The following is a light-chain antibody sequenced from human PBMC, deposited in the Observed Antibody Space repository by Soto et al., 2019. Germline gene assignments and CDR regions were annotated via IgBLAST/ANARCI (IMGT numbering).Light chain of an antibody. V-gene: IGKV3-11*01. CDR1: QSVSSY. J-gene: IGKJ2*02. CDR2: DAS. CDR3: KQRSNWPRGT. Sequence: EIVLTQSPATLSLSPGERATLSCRASQSVSSYLAWYQQKPGQAPRLLIYDASTRATGIPARFSGSGSGTEFTLPISSREPEDFAVYYCKQRSNWPRGTFGQGTKLEIK.